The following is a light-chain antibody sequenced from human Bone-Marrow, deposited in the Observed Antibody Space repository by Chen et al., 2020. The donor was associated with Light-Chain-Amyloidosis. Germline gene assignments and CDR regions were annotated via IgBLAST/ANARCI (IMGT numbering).Light chain of an antibody. V-gene: IGLV3-21*02. CDR1: NIGSTS. CDR2: DDS. CDR3: QVWDRSSDRPV. J-gene: IGLJ3*02. Sequence: SYVLTQPSSVSVAPGQTATIACGGNNIGSTSVHWYQQTPGQAPLLVVYDDSDRPSGIPERLAGSNSGNTATLTLRRVEGGDEADYYCQVWDRSSDRPVFGGGTKLTVL.